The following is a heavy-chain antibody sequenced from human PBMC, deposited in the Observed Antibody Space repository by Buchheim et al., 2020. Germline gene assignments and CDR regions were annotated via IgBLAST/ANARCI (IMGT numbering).Heavy chain of an antibody. D-gene: IGHD6-19*01. CDR3: ARGLAS. V-gene: IGHV3-48*03. J-gene: IGHJ4*02. Sequence: EVQLVESGGGLVQPGGSLRLSCTASGFAFSTSEMNWVRQAPGKGLEWVSYITASGGTKYYADSVKGRFTISRDNAKNSLYLPMNSLTAEDTAVYYCARGLASWGQGTL. CDR1: GFAFSTSE. CDR2: ITASGGTK.